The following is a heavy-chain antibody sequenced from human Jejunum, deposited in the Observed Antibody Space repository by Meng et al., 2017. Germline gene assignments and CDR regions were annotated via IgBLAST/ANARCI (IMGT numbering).Heavy chain of an antibody. CDR3: ARDNDRSSHYSHFDY. D-gene: IGHD3-22*01. V-gene: IGHV3-33*01. Sequence: GESLKISCAASGFTFSNYGFHWVRQAPGKGLEWVAVMWYDGIRKYYTDSVKGRFTVSRDNSKNTVHLQMNSLRDEDTAVYYCARDNDRSSHYSHFDYWGQGTQVTVSS. CDR1: GFTFSNYG. CDR2: MWYDGIRK. J-gene: IGHJ4*01.